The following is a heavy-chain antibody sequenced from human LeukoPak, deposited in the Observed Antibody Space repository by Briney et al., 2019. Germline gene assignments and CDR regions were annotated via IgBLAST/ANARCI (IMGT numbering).Heavy chain of an antibody. CDR3: ARGNCSSISCYPHDAFDI. Sequence: GGSLRLSCGASGFTFSDYYMSWIRQAPGKWLEWVSYISSSGSNIYYADSVKGRFTITRDNAKNSLSLQMNSLRAEDTAVYYCARGNCSSISCYPHDAFDIWGQGTMVTVSS. V-gene: IGHV3-11*04. CDR1: GFTFSDYY. D-gene: IGHD2-2*01. CDR2: ISSSGSNI. J-gene: IGHJ3*02.